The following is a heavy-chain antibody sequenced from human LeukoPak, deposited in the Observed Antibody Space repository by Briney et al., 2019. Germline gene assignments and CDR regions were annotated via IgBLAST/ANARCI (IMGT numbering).Heavy chain of an antibody. J-gene: IGHJ5*02. CDR2: ISAYNGHT. D-gene: IGHD2-2*01. CDR1: GYTFTSYG. V-gene: IGHV1-18*01. CDR3: AREPGYCSSTSCYANWFDP. Sequence: GASVKVSCKASGYTFTSYGISWMRQAPGQGLEWMGWISAYNGHTNYAQKLQGRVTMTTDTSTSTAYMELRSLRSDDTAVYYCAREPGYCSSTSCYANWFDPWGQGTLVTVSS.